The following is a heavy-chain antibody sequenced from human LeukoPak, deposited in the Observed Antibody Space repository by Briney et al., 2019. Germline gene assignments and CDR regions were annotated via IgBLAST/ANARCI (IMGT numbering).Heavy chain of an antibody. CDR3: AKEEYSSSITDY. V-gene: IGHV4-34*01. D-gene: IGHD6-13*01. J-gene: IGHJ4*02. CDR1: GGSFSGYY. CDR2: INHSGST. Sequence: SETLSLTCAVYGGSFSGYYWSWIRQPPGKGLEWIGEINHSGSTNYNPSLKSRVTISVDTSKNQFSLKLSSVTAADTAVYYCAKEEYSSSITDYWGQGTLVTVSS.